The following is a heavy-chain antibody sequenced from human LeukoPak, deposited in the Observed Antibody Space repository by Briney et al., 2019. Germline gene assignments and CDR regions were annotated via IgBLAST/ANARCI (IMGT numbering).Heavy chain of an antibody. J-gene: IGHJ3*01. Sequence: GESLKISCKGSGSRFANSWIGWVRQVSGKGLEWMGTIYPDDPDIRYSPSFQGQVTISGDKSSSTVYLQWNSLKASDTAMYFCAKKRSSGYYDSGGYAIDAFDVWGQGTMVTVSS. CDR3: AKKRSSGYYDSGGYAIDAFDV. V-gene: IGHV5-51*01. CDR2: IYPDDPDI. CDR1: GSRFANSW. D-gene: IGHD3-22*01.